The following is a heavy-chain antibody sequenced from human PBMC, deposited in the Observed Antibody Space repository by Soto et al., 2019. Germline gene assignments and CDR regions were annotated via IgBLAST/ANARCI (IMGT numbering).Heavy chain of an antibody. CDR1: GFTFRRYW. CDR2: INEDGSET. CDR3: VRDVAWSFDY. Sequence: EMQLVESGGGLVQPGGSLRLSCSASGFTFRRYWMAWVRQVPGKGLMYVAKINEDGSETDYADSVEGRFTISRDNARSSLYLQMDGLRDEDTAVYHCVRDVAWSFDYWGQGTLVTVS. D-gene: IGHD3-3*01. J-gene: IGHJ4*02. V-gene: IGHV3-7*01.